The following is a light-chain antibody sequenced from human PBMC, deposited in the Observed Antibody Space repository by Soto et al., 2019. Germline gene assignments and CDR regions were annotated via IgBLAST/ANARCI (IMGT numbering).Light chain of an antibody. CDR1: QSVSVN. CDR2: GVS. V-gene: IGKV3-15*01. CDR3: QQDVTSPAIT. Sequence: EIVMTQSPGTLSVSPGERATLSCRASQSVSVNLAWYQQKPGQAPRLLIYGVSTRATGIPARFSGSESGTEFTLTISSLQSEDFAVYYCQQDVTSPAITFGQGTRLEIK. J-gene: IGKJ5*01.